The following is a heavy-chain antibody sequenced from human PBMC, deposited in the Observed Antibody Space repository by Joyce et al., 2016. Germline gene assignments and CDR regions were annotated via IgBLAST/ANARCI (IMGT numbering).Heavy chain of an antibody. J-gene: IGHJ4*02. CDR3: ATSLRFFDPFDY. CDR2: ISYDSWNN. Sequence: QVQLVESGGGVVQPGRSLRLSCAASGVTFRNYAMHWVRQAPGKAPEWVAVISYDSWNNFYADSVKGRFTISRDNSKNTLSLQMNSLKVEDTAVYYCATSLRFFDPFDYWGQGTLVTVSS. D-gene: IGHD3-9*01. CDR1: GVTFRNYA. V-gene: IGHV3-30*01.